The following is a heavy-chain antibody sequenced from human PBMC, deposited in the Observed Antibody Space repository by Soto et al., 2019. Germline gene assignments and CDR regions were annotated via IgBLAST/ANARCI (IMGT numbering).Heavy chain of an antibody. D-gene: IGHD1-26*01. Sequence: EVQLLESGGGLVQPRESLRLSCVASGFTFSNYAMSWVRQAPGKGVEWVAAIAATGGRAYYADSVKGRFSISRDNSKNTLYLRKNSLRDEDTALYYYATDRRVAEHETDWGQGTLVTVSS. CDR1: GFTFSNYA. J-gene: IGHJ4*02. CDR2: IAATGGRA. CDR3: ATDRRVAEHETD. V-gene: IGHV3-23*01.